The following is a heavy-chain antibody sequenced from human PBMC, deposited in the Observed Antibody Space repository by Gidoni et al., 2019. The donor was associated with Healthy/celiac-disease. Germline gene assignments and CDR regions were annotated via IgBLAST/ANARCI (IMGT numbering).Heavy chain of an antibody. CDR2: INAGNGNT. CDR3: ARDVYGGNFDY. V-gene: IGHV1-3*01. CDR1: GYTFTSDA. Sequence: QVQLVQSGAEVKKPGASVKVSGKACGYTFTSDAMHWVRQAPVQRLEWMGWINAGNGNTNYSQKFQGRVTITRDTSASTAYMELSSLRSEDTAVYYCARDVYGGNFDYWGQGTLVTVSS. J-gene: IGHJ4*02. D-gene: IGHD4-17*01.